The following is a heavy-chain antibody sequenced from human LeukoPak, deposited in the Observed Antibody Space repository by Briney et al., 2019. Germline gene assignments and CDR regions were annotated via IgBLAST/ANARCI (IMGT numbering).Heavy chain of an antibody. CDR2: IYGSGTIT. CDR3: AKDMYRSGYIRDLHAFDF. J-gene: IGHJ4*02. D-gene: IGHD6-19*01. CDR1: GFTFSTYA. Sequence: GGSLRLSCAASGFTFSTYAMSWVRQAPGEGLEWVSGIYGSGTITDYADSVKGRFTISRDNSKNTVYLKMSSLRAEDTAIYYCAKDMYRSGYIRDLHAFDFWGQGTLVTVSS. V-gene: IGHV3-23*01.